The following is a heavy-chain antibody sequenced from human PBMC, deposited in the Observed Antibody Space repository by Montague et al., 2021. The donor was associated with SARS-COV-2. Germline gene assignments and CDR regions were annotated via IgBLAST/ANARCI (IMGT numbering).Heavy chain of an antibody. D-gene: IGHD3-22*01. Sequence: SETLSLTCTVSGGSISNYYWSWIRQPPGRGLEWIGYIYYSGSTDYSPSLKSRVTISLDTSKNQFSLKVTSVTAAGTAVYYCARGGGYYNYGLDVWGPGTPVTVSS. CDR3: ARGGGYYNYGLDV. CDR2: IYYSGST. V-gene: IGHV4-59*01. J-gene: IGHJ6*02. CDR1: GGSISNYY.